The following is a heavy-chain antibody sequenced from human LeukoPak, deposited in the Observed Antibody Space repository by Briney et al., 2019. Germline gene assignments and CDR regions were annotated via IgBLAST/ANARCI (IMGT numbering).Heavy chain of an antibody. V-gene: IGHV3-30*04. CDR3: AKFEFGF. D-gene: IGHD3-16*01. Sequence: GGSLRLSCAASGFTFSTYAMHWVRQAPGKGLEWVAVISYDGSSKYYADSVKGRFTISRDNSKNTLYLQMNSLRDEDTAVYYCAKFEFGFWGQGTLVTVSS. CDR1: GFTFSTYA. CDR2: ISYDGSSK. J-gene: IGHJ4*02.